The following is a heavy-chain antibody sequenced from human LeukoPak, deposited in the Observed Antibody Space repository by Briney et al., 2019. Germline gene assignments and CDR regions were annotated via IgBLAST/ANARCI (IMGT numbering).Heavy chain of an antibody. D-gene: IGHD4-17*01. Sequence: ASVKVSCKASGYTFTSHDINWVRQATGQGLEWMGWMNPNSGNTGYAQKFQGRVTMTRNTSISTAYMELSSLRSEDTAVYYCASADGDRHPPSIDSWGQGTLVTVSS. J-gene: IGHJ4*02. CDR1: GYTFTSHD. CDR2: MNPNSGNT. CDR3: ASADGDRHPPSIDS. V-gene: IGHV1-8*01.